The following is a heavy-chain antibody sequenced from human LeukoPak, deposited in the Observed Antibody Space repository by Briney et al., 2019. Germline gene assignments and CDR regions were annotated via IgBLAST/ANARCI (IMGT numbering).Heavy chain of an antibody. J-gene: IGHJ4*02. V-gene: IGHV3-23*01. Sequence: GGSLRLSCVASGFTFNNYAMSWVHQAPGRGLEWASSTAGSGISKDYADSVKGRFTISKDKSRNTLYLQMDNLRAEDTGVYFCARLPTFYYDSSGYHYDYWGQGTLVTVSS. CDR3: ARLPTFYYDSSGYHYDY. CDR1: GFTFNNYA. CDR2: TAGSGISK. D-gene: IGHD3-22*01.